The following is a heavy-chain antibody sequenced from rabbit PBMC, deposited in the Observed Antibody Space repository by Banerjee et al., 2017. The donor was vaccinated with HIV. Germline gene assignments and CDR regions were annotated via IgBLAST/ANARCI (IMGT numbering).Heavy chain of an antibody. CDR2: IYTGSGST. CDR3: GRDRGVGYDLNL. V-gene: IGHV1S45*01. J-gene: IGHJ4*01. CDR1: GFTFSSSDW. Sequence: QEQLEESGGDLVKPEGSLTLTCTASGFTFSSSDWICWVRQAPGKGLEWIAGIYTGSGSTYYASWAKGRFTISKTSSTTVTLQMTSLTAADTATYFCGRDRGVGYDLNLWGPGTLVTVS. D-gene: IGHD6-1*01.